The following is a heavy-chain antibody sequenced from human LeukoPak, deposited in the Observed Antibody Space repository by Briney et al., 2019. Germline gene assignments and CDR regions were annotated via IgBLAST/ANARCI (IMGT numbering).Heavy chain of an antibody. Sequence: SETLSLTCAVYGGSFSGYYWSWIRQPPGKGLEWIGEINHSGSTNYNPSLKSRVTISVDTSKNQFSLKLSSVTAADTAMYYCARHYGPWGQGTLVTVSS. CDR2: INHSGST. J-gene: IGHJ5*02. CDR3: ARHYGP. V-gene: IGHV4-34*01. D-gene: IGHD3-16*01. CDR1: GGSFSGYY.